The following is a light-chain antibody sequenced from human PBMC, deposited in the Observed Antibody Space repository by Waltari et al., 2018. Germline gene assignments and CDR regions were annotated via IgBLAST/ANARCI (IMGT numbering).Light chain of an antibody. Sequence: AIQMTQSPSSLSASIGDRVTITCRASQAIRNELGWYQQKPGKAPKLLIYAASSLQTGVPSRFSGSGSGTDFTLTITSLQPEDFAIYYCLQDSNYPRTFGQGTQVEIK. V-gene: IGKV1-6*01. CDR2: AAS. J-gene: IGKJ1*01. CDR3: LQDSNYPRT. CDR1: QAIRNE.